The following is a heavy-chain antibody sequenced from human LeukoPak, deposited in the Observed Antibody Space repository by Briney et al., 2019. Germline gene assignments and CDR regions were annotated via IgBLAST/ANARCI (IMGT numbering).Heavy chain of an antibody. CDR1: GFTFSSYS. CDR2: ISSSSSYI. J-gene: IGHJ4*02. V-gene: IGHV3-21*01. D-gene: IGHD3-16*01. CDR3: ARDLGFDY. Sequence: GGSLRLSCAASGFTFSSYSMNWVRQAPGKGLEWVSSISSSSSYIYYAESVKGRFTISRDNAKNSLYLQMNSLRAEDTAVYYCARDLGFDYWGQGTLVAVSS.